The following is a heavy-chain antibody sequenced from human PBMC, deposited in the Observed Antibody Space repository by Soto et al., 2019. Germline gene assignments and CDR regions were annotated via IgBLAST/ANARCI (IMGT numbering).Heavy chain of an antibody. CDR3: ASTRAYCSGGSYYSFDY. V-gene: IGHV3-21*01. Sequence: GGSLRLSCAASGFTFSSYSMNWVRQAPGKGLEWVSSISSSSSYIYYADSVKGRFTISRDNAKNSLYLQMNSLRAEDTAVYYCASTRAYCSGGSYYSFDYWGQGTLVTVSS. D-gene: IGHD2-15*01. J-gene: IGHJ4*02. CDR1: GFTFSSYS. CDR2: ISSSSSYI.